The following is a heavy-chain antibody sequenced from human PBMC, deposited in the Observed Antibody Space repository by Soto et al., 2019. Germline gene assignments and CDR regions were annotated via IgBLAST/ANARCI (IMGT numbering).Heavy chain of an antibody. CDR1: GFSFSDHH. CDR3: SRLRWSSGYFGMDV. D-gene: IGHD3-10*01. V-gene: IGHV3-72*01. J-gene: IGHJ6*02. Sequence: EVQLVESGGGLVQPGGALRLSCEASGFSFSDHHMDWVRQAPGKGLEWVGRSRDNINSHTTEYAASVKGRFTISRDVSKNSLYLQMNSLKTEDTAVYSCSRLRWSSGYFGMDVWGQGTTVTVS. CDR2: SRDNINSHTT.